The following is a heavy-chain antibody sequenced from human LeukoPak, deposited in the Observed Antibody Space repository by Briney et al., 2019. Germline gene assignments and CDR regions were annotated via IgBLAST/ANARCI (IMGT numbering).Heavy chain of an antibody. Sequence: PSVKVSCEVSRYTLTELSMQWVRQAPGKGRECMGGFDPEEGETIYAQKFQGRVTMTEDTSTDTAYMELSSLRSEDTAVYYCATGPAWEQQLFDYWGQGTLVTVSS. V-gene: IGHV1-24*01. CDR1: RYTLTELS. CDR2: FDPEEGET. D-gene: IGHD6-13*01. J-gene: IGHJ4*02. CDR3: ATGPAWEQQLFDY.